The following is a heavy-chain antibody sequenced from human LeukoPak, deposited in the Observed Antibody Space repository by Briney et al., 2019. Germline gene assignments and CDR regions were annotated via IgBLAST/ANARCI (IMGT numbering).Heavy chain of an antibody. Sequence: SETLSLTCAVHGGSFSGYYWSWIRQPPGKGLEWIGQIDHSGSTNFNPSLKSRVTMSVDTTKKRVSLNLNSVTAADTAVYYCARVLLVTPVAAFDVWGQGTMVAVSS. J-gene: IGHJ3*01. D-gene: IGHD4-23*01. V-gene: IGHV4-34*01. CDR1: GGSFSGYY. CDR3: ARVLLVTPVAAFDV. CDR2: IDHSGST.